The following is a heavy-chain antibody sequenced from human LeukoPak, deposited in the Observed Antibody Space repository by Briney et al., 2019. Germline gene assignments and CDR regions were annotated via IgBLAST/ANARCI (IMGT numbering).Heavy chain of an antibody. CDR3: ARVGLWLHWFDP. D-gene: IGHD5-18*01. Sequence: SETLSLTCAVYGGSFSGYYWSWIRQPPGKGLEWIGEINHSGSTNYNPSLKSRVTISVDTSKNQFSLKLSSVTAADTAVYYRARVGLWLHWFDPWGQGTLVTVSS. CDR1: GGSFSGYY. J-gene: IGHJ5*02. V-gene: IGHV4-34*01. CDR2: INHSGST.